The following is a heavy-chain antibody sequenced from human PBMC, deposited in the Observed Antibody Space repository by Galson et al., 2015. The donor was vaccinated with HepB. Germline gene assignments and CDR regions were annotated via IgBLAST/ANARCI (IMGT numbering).Heavy chain of an antibody. CDR1: GFTFSSYW. CDR2: IKQDGSEK. V-gene: IGHV3-7*01. J-gene: IGHJ1*01. Sequence: SLRLSCAASGFTFSSYWMSWVRQAPGKGLEWVANIKQDGSEKYYVDSVKGRFTISRDNAKNSLYLQMNSLRGEDTAVYYCVMYAEYFRHWGQGTLATVSS. CDR3: VMYAEYFRH. D-gene: IGHD2-8*01.